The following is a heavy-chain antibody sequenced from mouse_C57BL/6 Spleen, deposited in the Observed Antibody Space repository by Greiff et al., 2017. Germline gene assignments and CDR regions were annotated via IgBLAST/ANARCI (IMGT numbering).Heavy chain of an antibody. CDR3: ARALPGYFDV. V-gene: IGHV3-6*01. J-gene: IGHJ1*03. CDR1: GYSITSGYY. Sequence: EVQLQESGPGLVKPSQSLSLTCSVTGYSITSGYYWNWIRQFPGNKLEWMGYISYDGSNNYNPSLKNRISITRDTSTNQFFLKLNSVTTEDTATYYCARALPGYFDVWGTGTTVTVSS. CDR2: ISYDGSN.